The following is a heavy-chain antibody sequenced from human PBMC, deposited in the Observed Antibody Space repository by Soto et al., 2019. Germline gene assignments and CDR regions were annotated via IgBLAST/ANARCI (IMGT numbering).Heavy chain of an antibody. CDR2: ISYDGADF. CDR3: AKDFGAWSDS. Sequence: GPSLTLSCAAAGFAFSTYGIHWLRQPPGKGLEWVALISYDGADFCYAACVKGRFTISRDNSKHTRSLEMDGLRDEDTGVYYCAKDFGAWSDSWGQGTLVTVAS. V-gene: IGHV3-30*18. CDR1: GFAFSTYG. D-gene: IGHD3-10*01. J-gene: IGHJ5*01.